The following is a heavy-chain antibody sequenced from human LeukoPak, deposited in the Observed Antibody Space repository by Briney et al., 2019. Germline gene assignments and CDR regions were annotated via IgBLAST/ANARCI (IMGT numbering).Heavy chain of an antibody. CDR3: ARDSGSYPHWFSP. CDR1: GGSISRDY. D-gene: IGHD1-26*01. J-gene: IGHJ5*02. V-gene: IGHV4-59*01. CDR2: IFYSGIT. Sequence: AETLSLTCTVSGGSISRDYWNWIQQPPGKGLESNADIFYSGITQYNTHLKSPVTISVDTSKKQFHPTPTSVTAADPARYHCARDSGSYPHWFSPWGQGTLVTVSS.